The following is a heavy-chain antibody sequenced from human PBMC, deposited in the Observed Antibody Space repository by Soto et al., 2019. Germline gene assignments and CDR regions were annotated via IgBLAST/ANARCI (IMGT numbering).Heavy chain of an antibody. J-gene: IGHJ4*02. CDR2: ISSSSGAT. D-gene: IGHD2-21*01. CDR3: VRDSAYSFDY. V-gene: IGHV3-48*01. CDR1: GFALSYYN. Sequence: PGGSLRLSCAASGFALSYYNMKWVRQAPGKGLEWISDISSSSGATYYADSVKGRFTISRDYAKNSLYLQMNNLRVEDTAIYYCVRDSAYSFDYWGQGTLVTVSS.